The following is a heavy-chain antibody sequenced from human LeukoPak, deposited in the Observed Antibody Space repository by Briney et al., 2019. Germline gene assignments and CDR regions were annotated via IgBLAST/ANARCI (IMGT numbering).Heavy chain of an antibody. CDR3: AGHGCGWYSFDY. V-gene: IGHV4-61*05. J-gene: IGHJ4*02. CDR2: IYYSGST. D-gene: IGHD6-19*01. Sequence: SETLSLTCTVSGGSISSGGYYWGWRRQHPGRGLEWIWYIYYSGSTNYNPCLKSRVTISVHTSKNEFSLKLSSVTAADTAVYYCAGHGCGWYSFDYWRRGRLVGV. CDR1: GGSISSGGYY.